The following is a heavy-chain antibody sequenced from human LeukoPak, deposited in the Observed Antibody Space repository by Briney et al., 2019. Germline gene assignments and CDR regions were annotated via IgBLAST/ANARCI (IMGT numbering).Heavy chain of an antibody. J-gene: IGHJ4*02. CDR2: IDWSDNK. CDR1: GFSLNTSGMC. V-gene: IGHV2-70*11. CDR3: ARSDTVTIFDY. Sequence: SGPALVKPTQTLTLTCTFSGFSLNTSGMCVHWIRQPLGKAPEWLGRIDWSDNKYYNSSLRTRLSVSKDTSTNQVVLTMANMDPLDTATYYCARSDTVTIFDYWGQGILVTVSS. D-gene: IGHD4-17*01.